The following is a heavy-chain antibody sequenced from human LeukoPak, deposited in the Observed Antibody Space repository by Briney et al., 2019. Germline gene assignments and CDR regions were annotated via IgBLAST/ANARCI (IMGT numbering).Heavy chain of an antibody. D-gene: IGHD3-10*01. CDR2: IIPIFGTA. CDR3: ARDLQFGELRGGNWFDP. V-gene: IGHV1-69*13. J-gene: IGHJ5*02. CDR1: GGTFSSYA. Sequence: SVKVSCKASGGTFSSYAISWVRQAPGQGLEWMGGIIPIFGTANYAQKFQGRVTITADESTSTAYMELSSLRSEDTAVYYCARDLQFGELRGGNWFDPWGQGTLVTVSS.